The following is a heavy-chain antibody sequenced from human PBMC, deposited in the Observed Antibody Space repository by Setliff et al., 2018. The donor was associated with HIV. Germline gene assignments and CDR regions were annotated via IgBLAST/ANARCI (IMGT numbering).Heavy chain of an antibody. Sequence: SETLSLTCAACGESFSGHHYSWIRQSPGKGLEWIGKINHSGNINYNPSLKSRVPISIDTFWGSVTAADTAVYYCARSPGVDTNMAFDYWGRGTLVTVSS. CDR3: ARSPGVDTNMAFDY. CDR2: INHSGNI. V-gene: IGHV4-34*01. D-gene: IGHD5-18*01. J-gene: IGHJ4*02. CDR1: GESFSGHH.